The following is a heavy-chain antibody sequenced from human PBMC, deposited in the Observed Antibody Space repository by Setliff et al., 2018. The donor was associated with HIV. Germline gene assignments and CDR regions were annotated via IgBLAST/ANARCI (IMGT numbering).Heavy chain of an antibody. D-gene: IGHD3-16*01. V-gene: IGHV1-69*02. CDR1: RSTFNSHT. Sequence: SVKVSCKASRSTFNSHTINWVRQAPGQGLDWMGRIIPILGVANYAQRFQGKVTITADKSTSTAYMELTSLRFDDTAMYYCVRGMITFGGRAFDIWGQGTMVTVSS. J-gene: IGHJ3*02. CDR3: VRGMITFGGRAFDI. CDR2: IIPILGVA.